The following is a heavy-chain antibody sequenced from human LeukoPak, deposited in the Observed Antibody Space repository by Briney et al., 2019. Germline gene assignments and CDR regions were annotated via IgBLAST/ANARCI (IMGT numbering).Heavy chain of an antibody. CDR3: ARVFPVGSGSYYGRSGFDY. Sequence: GGSLRLSCAASGFTFRSYWMSWVRQAPGKGLEWVANIKQDGSEKYYVDSVKGRFTISRDNAKNSVYLQMNGLRAEDTAVYYCARVFPVGSGSYYGRSGFDYWGQGTLVTVSS. CDR2: IKQDGSEK. CDR1: GFTFRSYW. D-gene: IGHD1-26*01. J-gene: IGHJ4*02. V-gene: IGHV3-7*01.